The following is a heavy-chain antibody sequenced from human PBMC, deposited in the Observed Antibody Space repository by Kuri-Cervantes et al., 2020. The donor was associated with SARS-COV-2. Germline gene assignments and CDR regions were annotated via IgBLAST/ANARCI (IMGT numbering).Heavy chain of an antibody. D-gene: IGHD3-3*01. J-gene: IGHJ6*02. CDR3: AKDLLEYYDFWSGYYTGEYGMDV. CDR1: GFTFSSYA. CDR2: ISGSGGST. Sequence: GESLKISCAASGFTFSSYAMSWVRQAPGKGLEWASAISGSGGSTYYADSVKGRFTISRDNSKNTLYLQMNSLRAEDTAVYYCAKDLLEYYDFWSGYYTGEYGMDVWGQGTTVTVSS. V-gene: IGHV3-23*01.